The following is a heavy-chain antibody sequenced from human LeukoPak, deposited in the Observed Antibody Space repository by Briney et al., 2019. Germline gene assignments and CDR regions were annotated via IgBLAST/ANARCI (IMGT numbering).Heavy chain of an antibody. CDR2: IYYSGST. D-gene: IGHD1-26*01. CDR1: GGSISSGDYY. J-gene: IGHJ4*02. V-gene: IGHV4-30-4*08. CDR3: AREGGLLDFDY. Sequence: SETLSLTCTVSGGSISSGDYYWSWIRQPPGKGLEWIGYIYYSGSTYYNPSLKSRVTISVDTSKNQFSLKLSSVTAADTAVYYCAREGGLLDFDYWGQGTLVTVSS.